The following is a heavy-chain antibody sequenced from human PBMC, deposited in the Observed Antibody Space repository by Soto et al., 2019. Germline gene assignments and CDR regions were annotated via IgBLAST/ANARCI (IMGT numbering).Heavy chain of an antibody. V-gene: IGHV1-69*02. CDR3: ARNAVGTYHFDY. J-gene: IGHJ4*02. CDR2: IIPIIGIT. Sequence: GASVKVSCKASGGTFSSYTISWVRQAPGQRLEWMGRIIPIIGITNYSQKFQGRVTITRDTSASTAYMELSSLRSEDTAVYYCARNAVGTYHFDYWGQGTLVTVSS. CDR1: GGTFSSYT. D-gene: IGHD1-26*01.